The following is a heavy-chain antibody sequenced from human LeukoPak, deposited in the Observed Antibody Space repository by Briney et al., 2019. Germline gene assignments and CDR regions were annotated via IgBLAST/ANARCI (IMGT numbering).Heavy chain of an antibody. J-gene: IGHJ4*02. CDR3: VRSDDFWSGYYGY. D-gene: IGHD3-3*01. V-gene: IGHV4-59*01. CDR2: IYYSGST. CDR1: GGPISSYY. Sequence: SETLSLTCTVSGGPISSYYWSWIRQPPGKGLEWIGYIYYSGSTNYSPSLKSRVTISVDTSKNQFSLKLSSVTAADTAVYYCVRSDDFWSGYYGYWGQGTLVTVSS.